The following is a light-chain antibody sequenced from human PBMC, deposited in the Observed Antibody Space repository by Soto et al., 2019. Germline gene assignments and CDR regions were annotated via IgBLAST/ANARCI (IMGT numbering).Light chain of an antibody. CDR3: QQSYIGSPA. CDR2: GAS. CDR1: QSLSTY. J-gene: IGKJ1*01. Sequence: DIQMTQSPSSLSASVGDRVTITCRASQSLSTYLNWYQQKPGKAPKLLISGASSLQSGVPSRFSGSGSGTDFSLTISSLQPEDFASYYCQQSYIGSPACGKGTKVEIK. V-gene: IGKV1-39*01.